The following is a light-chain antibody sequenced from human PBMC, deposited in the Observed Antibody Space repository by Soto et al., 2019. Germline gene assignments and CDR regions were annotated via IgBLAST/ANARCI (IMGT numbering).Light chain of an antibody. V-gene: IGLV2-14*03. Sequence: QSVLTQPASVSGSPGQSITISCSGTTNDVGGYNYVSWYQQHPGKAPKLLIYGVTDRPSGVSSRFSGSKSGNAASLTISGLQAEDEGDYYCSSYTSSYTWIFGGGTKVTVL. CDR1: TNDVGGYNY. CDR3: SSYTSSYTWI. CDR2: GVT. J-gene: IGLJ3*02.